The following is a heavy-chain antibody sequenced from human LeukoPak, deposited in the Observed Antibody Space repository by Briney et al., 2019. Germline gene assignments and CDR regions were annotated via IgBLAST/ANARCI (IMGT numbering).Heavy chain of an antibody. J-gene: IGHJ4*02. Sequence: SDTLSLTCTVSGGSISSGSYYWSWIRQPAGKGLDWIGRIYTSGSTNYNPSLKTRVTISGDTSNNQLYLKLSAVTAAETAVDYCARDYYGSGSYFGGFDYWGQGTLVNVS. D-gene: IGHD3-10*01. CDR3: ARDYYGSGSYFGGFDY. CDR1: GGSISSGSYY. CDR2: IYTSGST. V-gene: IGHV4-61*02.